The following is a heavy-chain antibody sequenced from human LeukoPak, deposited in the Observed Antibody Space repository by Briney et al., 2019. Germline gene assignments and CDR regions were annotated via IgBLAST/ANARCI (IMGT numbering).Heavy chain of an antibody. CDR3: ARQPYYADSSGYINWFDP. CDR2: IYYSGST. Sequence: PSETLSLTCTVSGGSISSYYWSWIRQPPGKGLEGIGYIYYSGSTNYNPSLKSRVTISVDTSKNQFSLKLSSVTAADTAVYYCARQPYYADSSGYINWFDPWGQGTLVTVSS. J-gene: IGHJ5*02. CDR1: GGSISSYY. V-gene: IGHV4-59*08. D-gene: IGHD3-22*01.